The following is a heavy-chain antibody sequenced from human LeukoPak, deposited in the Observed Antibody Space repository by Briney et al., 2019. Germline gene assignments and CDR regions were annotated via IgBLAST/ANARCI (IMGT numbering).Heavy chain of an antibody. D-gene: IGHD3-9*01. Sequence: PSETLSLTCTVSGYSISSGSYYWSWIRQPAGKGLEWIGRIYTGGSTNYNPSLKSRVTISVDTSKNQFSLKLSSVTAADTAVYYCARDQRSYSSHYDILTGYSWGDAFDIWGQGTMVTVSS. CDR3: ARDQRSYSSHYDILTGYSWGDAFDI. CDR2: IYTGGST. J-gene: IGHJ3*02. CDR1: GYSISSGSYY. V-gene: IGHV4-61*02.